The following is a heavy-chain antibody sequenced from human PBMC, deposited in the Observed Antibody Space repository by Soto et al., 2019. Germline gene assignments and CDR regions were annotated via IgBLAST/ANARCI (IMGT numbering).Heavy chain of an antibody. J-gene: IGHJ6*02. V-gene: IGHV1-69*01. Sequence: QVQLVQSGAEVQKPGSSVKVSCKASRGTFSSYAISWVRQAPGQGLEWMGGIIPISDTTNYAQKFQGRVTITADESTSTAYMELSSLRSEDTAVYYCARSQGSSTSLEIYYYYYYGMDVWGQGTTVTVSS. CDR3: ARSQGSSTSLEIYYYYYYGMDV. D-gene: IGHD2-2*01. CDR2: IIPISDTT. CDR1: RGTFSSYA.